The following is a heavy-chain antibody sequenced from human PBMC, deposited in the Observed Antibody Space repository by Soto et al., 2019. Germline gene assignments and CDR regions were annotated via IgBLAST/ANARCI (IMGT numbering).Heavy chain of an antibody. CDR2: IWDDGSDE. Sequence: QVQLVESGGGVVQPGRSLRLSCAASGFTFNTYGMHWVRQAPGKGLEWVAVIWDDGSDEYYADSVKGRFTISRDNYKNTLYLQMNSLRAEDTAVYYCARGFVVTAVPDSWGQGTLVTVSS. D-gene: IGHD2-21*02. CDR3: ARGFVVTAVPDS. V-gene: IGHV3-33*01. CDR1: GFTFNTYG. J-gene: IGHJ4*02.